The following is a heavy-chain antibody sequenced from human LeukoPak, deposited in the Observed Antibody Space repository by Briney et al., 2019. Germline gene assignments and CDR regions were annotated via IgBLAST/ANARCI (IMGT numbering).Heavy chain of an antibody. D-gene: IGHD6-13*01. Sequence: ASVKVSCKASGYTLSNYYIYWVRQALGQGLEWMGVINPSGGPTNYAPQFQGRVTMTRDMSTSTVYMELSSLRSEDTAVYYCARDAEQRISSKGIYSHYYIDVWGKGTTVTVTS. J-gene: IGHJ6*03. V-gene: IGHV1-46*01. CDR3: ARDAEQRISSKGIYSHYYIDV. CDR2: INPSGGPT. CDR1: GYTLSNYY.